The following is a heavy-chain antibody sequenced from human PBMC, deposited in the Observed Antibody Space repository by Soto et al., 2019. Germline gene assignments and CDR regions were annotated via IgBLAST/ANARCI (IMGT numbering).Heavy chain of an antibody. CDR3: TTCIESGGSCYSGYY. D-gene: IGHD2-15*01. CDR1: GFTFSNAW. CDR2: IKSKTDGGTT. J-gene: IGHJ4*02. V-gene: IGHV3-15*01. Sequence: GGSLRLSCAASGFTFSNAWMSWVRQAPGKGLEWVGRIKSKTDGGTTDYAAPVKGRFTISRDDSKNTLYLQMNSLKTEDTAVYYCTTCIESGGSCYSGYYWGQGTLVTVSS.